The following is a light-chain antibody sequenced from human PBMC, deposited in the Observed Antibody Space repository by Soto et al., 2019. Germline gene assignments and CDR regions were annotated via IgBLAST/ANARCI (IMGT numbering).Light chain of an antibody. J-gene: IGLJ2*01. CDR2: SNN. CDR3: AAWDDSLNGVI. Sequence: QSVLTQPPSASGTPGQRITISCSGSSSNIGSHTVNWHQQVPGTAPKLLIYSNNERPSGVPDRFSGSKSGTSASLAISGLQSGDEADYYCAAWDDSLNGVIFGGETKLTVL. CDR1: SSNIGSHT. V-gene: IGLV1-44*01.